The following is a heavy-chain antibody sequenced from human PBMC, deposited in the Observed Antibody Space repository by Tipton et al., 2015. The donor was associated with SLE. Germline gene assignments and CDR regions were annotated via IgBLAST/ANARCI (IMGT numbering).Heavy chain of an antibody. CDR3: TSGSGGYQRTDY. CDR1: GASISSYY. V-gene: IGHV4-59*08. Sequence: LRLSCTVSGASISSYYWSWIRQPPGKGLEWIGNFYHSGNSDYNPSLKGRVTISADTSKNQFSLKLSSVTAADTALYFCTSGSGGYQRTDYWGQGTLVTVSS. D-gene: IGHD5-12*01. J-gene: IGHJ4*02. CDR2: FYHSGNS.